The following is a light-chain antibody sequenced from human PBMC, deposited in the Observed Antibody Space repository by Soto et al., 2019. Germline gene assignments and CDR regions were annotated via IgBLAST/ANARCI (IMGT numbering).Light chain of an antibody. CDR3: QQYGSSPQT. CDR2: GAS. V-gene: IGKV3-20*01. J-gene: IGKJ4*01. Sequence: IVLTQSPGTLSLSPGERATLSCRASQSVTSSSLAWYQQKPGQAPRLLMYGASSRATGILDRFSGSGSGTDFTLTISRLEPEDFVVYYCQQYGSSPQTFGGGTKVEIK. CDR1: QSVTSSS.